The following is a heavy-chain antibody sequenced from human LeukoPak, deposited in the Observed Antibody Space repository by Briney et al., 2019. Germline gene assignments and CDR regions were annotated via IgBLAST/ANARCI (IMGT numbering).Heavy chain of an antibody. D-gene: IGHD5-24*01. Sequence: GGSLRLSCAASGFTFSDSAMPWVRPAPRKGLDWVSLISFSGANSYYADSVKGRFTISRDNSKDTLFLQMNSLRAEDTAIYYCARDIQLSTWGLGTMGTVSS. V-gene: IGHV3-23*01. CDR1: GFTFSDSA. CDR3: ARDIQLST. CDR2: ISFSGANS. J-gene: IGHJ3*01.